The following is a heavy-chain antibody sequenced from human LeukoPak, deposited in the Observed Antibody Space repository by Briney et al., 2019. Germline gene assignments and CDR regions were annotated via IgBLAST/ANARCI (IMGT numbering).Heavy chain of an antibody. CDR3: ARDRLGEIHYDILTGYLNYYGMDV. Sequence: PGGSLRLSCAASGFTFSSYSMNWVRQAPGKGLEWVSSISSSSYIYYADSVKGRFTISGDNAKNSLYLQMNSLRAEDTAVYYCARDRLGEIHYDILTGYLNYYGMDVWGQGTTVTVSS. CDR1: GFTFSSYS. J-gene: IGHJ6*02. D-gene: IGHD3-9*01. CDR2: ISSSSYI. V-gene: IGHV3-21*01.